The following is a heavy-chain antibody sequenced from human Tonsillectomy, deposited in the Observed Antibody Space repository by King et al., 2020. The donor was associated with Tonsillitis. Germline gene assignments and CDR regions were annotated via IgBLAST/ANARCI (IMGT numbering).Heavy chain of an antibody. J-gene: IGHJ3*02. V-gene: IGHV4-39*02. Sequence: QLQESGPGLVKPSETLSLTCTVSGGSISSSSYYWGWIRQPPGKGLEWIGSIYYSGSTYYNPSLKSRVTISVDTSKNQFSLKLSSVTAADTAVYYCAREGAVAGFRRVGAFDIWGHGTMVTVSS. D-gene: IGHD6-19*01. CDR3: AREGAVAGFRRVGAFDI. CDR1: GGSISSSSYY. CDR2: IYYSGST.